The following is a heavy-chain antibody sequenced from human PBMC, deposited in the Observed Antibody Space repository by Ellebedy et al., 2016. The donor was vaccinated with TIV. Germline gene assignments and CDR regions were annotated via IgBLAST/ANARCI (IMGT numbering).Heavy chain of an antibody. J-gene: IGHJ4*02. D-gene: IGHD2-15*01. V-gene: IGHV1-2*02. Sequence: ASVKVSCXASGYTFTGYYMHWVRQAPGQGLEWMGWINPNSGGTNYAQKFQGRVTMTRDTSISTAYMELSSLRSEDTAVYYCARRAATLDYWGQGTLVTVSS. CDR1: GYTFTGYY. CDR3: ARRAATLDY. CDR2: INPNSGGT.